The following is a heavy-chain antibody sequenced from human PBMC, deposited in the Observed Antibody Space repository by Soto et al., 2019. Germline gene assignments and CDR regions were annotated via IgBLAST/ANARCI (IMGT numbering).Heavy chain of an antibody. J-gene: IGHJ5*02. V-gene: IGHV3-21*01. D-gene: IGHD4-4*01. CDR1: GFTFSSYS. Sequence: EVQLVESGGGLVKPGGSLRLSCAASGFTFSSYSMNWVRQAPGKGLEWVSSISSSSSYIYYADSVKCRFTISRDNAKNSLYLQMNSLRAEDTAVYYCARDPTAVTSRFDPWGQGTLVNVSS. CDR2: ISSSSSYI. CDR3: ARDPTAVTSRFDP.